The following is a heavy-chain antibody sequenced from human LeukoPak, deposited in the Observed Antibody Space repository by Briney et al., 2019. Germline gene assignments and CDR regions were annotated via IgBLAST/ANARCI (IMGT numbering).Heavy chain of an antibody. CDR2: VYFSGST. J-gene: IGHJ5*02. V-gene: IGHV4-61*02. CDR3: VKDGGHTALDP. CDR1: GVSIGSSHYY. Sequence: SETLSLTCTVSGVSIGSSHYYWGWIRQPAGKGLEWIVRVYFSGSTNYNPSLKGRVTISVDTSKNHFSLSLMSVTAADTAVYYCVKDGGHTALDPWGQGTQVTVSS. D-gene: IGHD3-16*01.